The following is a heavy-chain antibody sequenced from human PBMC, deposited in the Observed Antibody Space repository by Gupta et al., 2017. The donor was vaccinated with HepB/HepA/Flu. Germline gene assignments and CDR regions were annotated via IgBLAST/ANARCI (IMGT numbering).Heavy chain of an antibody. V-gene: IGHV3-7*01. J-gene: IGHJ6*02. Sequence: VQLVESGGGLVQPGGSLRLSCAASGFTFTNYWMRWVRQAPGKGLEWVANIKQDGTEQYSLDSVRGRFTVSRDNAKNSVYLHVNSLRVEDTAVYYCARLELANYFYGMDVWGQGTTVTVSS. CDR2: IKQDGTEQ. CDR1: GFTFTNYW. D-gene: IGHD1-7*01. CDR3: ARLELANYFYGMDV.